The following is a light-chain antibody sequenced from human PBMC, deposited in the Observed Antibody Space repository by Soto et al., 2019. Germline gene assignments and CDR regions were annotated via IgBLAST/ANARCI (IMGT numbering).Light chain of an antibody. J-gene: IGLJ2*01. Sequence: QSALTQPASVSGSPGQSITISCTGTSSDVGAYDYVSWYQQHPGKAPKLMIYDVSYRPSGVSNRFSGSRSGNTASLTISGLQAEDEADYYCSSYTRSSTLVFGGGTQLTVL. CDR1: SSDVGAYDY. V-gene: IGLV2-14*03. CDR3: SSYTRSSTLV. CDR2: DVS.